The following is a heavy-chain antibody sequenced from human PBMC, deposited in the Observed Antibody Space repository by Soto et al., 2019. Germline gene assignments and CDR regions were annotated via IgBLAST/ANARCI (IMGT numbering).Heavy chain of an antibody. CDR1: GGSISSGGYY. CDR3: ARGIECSSTSCYTGLALN. Sequence: PSETLSLTCTVSGGSISSGGYYWSWIRQHPGKGLEWIGCVYYSGSTYYNPSLKSRVTISVDTSKNQFSLKLSSVTAADTAVYYCARGIECSSTSCYTGLALNWGQGTLVTVSS. J-gene: IGHJ4*02. CDR2: VYYSGST. D-gene: IGHD2-2*02. V-gene: IGHV4-31*03.